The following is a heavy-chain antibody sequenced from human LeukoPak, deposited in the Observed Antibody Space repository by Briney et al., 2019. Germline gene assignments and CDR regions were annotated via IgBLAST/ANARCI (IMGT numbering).Heavy chain of an antibody. CDR2: IKQDGSEK. CDR3: ARKNYDFLSGGPKHFDY. V-gene: IGHV3-7*01. D-gene: IGHD3-3*01. J-gene: IGHJ4*02. CDR1: GFSFRNYW. Sequence: GGSMRLSWAASGFSFRNYWLTWVRQAPGKGLEGVADIKQDGSEKNYVDSVKGRFTISRDNAKNSLSLQMNSLRAEDTAVYYCARKNYDFLSGGPKHFDYWGQGTLVTVSS.